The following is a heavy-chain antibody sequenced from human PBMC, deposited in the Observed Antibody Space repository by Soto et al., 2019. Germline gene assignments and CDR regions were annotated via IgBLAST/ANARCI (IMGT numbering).Heavy chain of an antibody. CDR3: ARGDEGYFSYGMDV. CDR2: IGAAGDT. V-gene: IGHV3-13*01. J-gene: IGHJ6*02. Sequence: PGGSLRLSCVVSGFTFSSYDMHWVRQVPGKGLEWISTIGAAGDTYYSASVKGRFTISRGNGRNSLYLQMNSLRAGDTAVYYCARGDEGYFSYGMDVWGQGTTVTVPS. CDR1: GFTFSSYD.